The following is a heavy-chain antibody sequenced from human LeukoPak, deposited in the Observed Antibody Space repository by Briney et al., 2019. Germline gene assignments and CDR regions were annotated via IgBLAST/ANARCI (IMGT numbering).Heavy chain of an antibody. Sequence: QPGGSLRLSCAASGFTFSSYEMNWVRQAPGKGLEWVSYISSSGSTIYYADSVKGRFTISRDNAKNSLYLQMNSLRAEDTAVYYCARNHGGIVATIKAFDYWGQGTLVTVPS. CDR3: ARNHGGIVATIKAFDY. V-gene: IGHV3-48*03. CDR1: GFTFSSYE. J-gene: IGHJ4*02. D-gene: IGHD5-12*01. CDR2: ISSSGSTI.